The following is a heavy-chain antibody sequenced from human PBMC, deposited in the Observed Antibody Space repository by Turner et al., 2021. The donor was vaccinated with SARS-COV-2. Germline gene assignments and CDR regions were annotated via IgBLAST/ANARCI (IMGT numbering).Heavy chain of an antibody. CDR3: ARDSYSISNY. Sequence: VQLVESGGGLVQPGGSLRLSCAASGLTFSNYWMSWVRQAPGKGLEWVANIDQDGSTKDYVGSVKGRFTISRDNAKNSLYLQMNSLRAEDTAVYYCARDSYSISNYWGQGTLVTVSS. J-gene: IGHJ4*02. V-gene: IGHV3-7*03. CDR2: IDQDGSTK. CDR1: GLTFSNYW. D-gene: IGHD4-4*01.